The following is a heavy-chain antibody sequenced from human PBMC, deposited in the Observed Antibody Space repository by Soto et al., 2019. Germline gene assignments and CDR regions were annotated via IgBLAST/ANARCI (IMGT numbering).Heavy chain of an antibody. CDR3: SRGHDAYKVGNY. Sequence: QVQLQQWGAGLLKPSETLSLTCAVYGGSFSGYFWSWIRQPPGKGLEWIGEIHHSGSIDYNPSLKSRATISVDTSNNHFSLKLNSVTAADTAVYYCSRGHDAYKVGNYWGQGTLVTVSS. CDR2: IHHSGSI. V-gene: IGHV4-34*02. D-gene: IGHD3-16*01. CDR1: GGSFSGYF. J-gene: IGHJ4*02.